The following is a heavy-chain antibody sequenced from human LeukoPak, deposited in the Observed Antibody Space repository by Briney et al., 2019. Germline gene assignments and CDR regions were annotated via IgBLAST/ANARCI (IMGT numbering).Heavy chain of an antibody. CDR2: IYYRGGA. Sequence: SDTESLTCTVSGGSISSYYWNWIRQSPGKRLEWIGYIYYRGGANYNPSLKSRVTISEDTSKNKISLKLTSVTAADTAVYYCARGVQWLLNYSFEEWGQGTLVTVSS. D-gene: IGHD3-22*01. J-gene: IGHJ4*02. CDR3: ARGVQWLLNYSFEE. V-gene: IGHV4-59*07. CDR1: GGSISSYY.